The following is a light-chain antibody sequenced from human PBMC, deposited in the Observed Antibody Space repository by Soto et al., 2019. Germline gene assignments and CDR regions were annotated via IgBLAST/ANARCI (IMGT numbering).Light chain of an antibody. CDR1: QSLLHSDGYNY. CDR2: LGS. CDR3: MQAIQPPLT. Sequence: DVVMTQSPLSLPVTPGEPASISCRSSQSLLHSDGYNYLDWFLQRPGQSPQVLIYLGSNRAPGVPDRFTGSGSGKDFTLKIRRVEDEDVGVYYCMQAIQPPLTFGGGTKVEI. V-gene: IGKV2-28*01. J-gene: IGKJ4*01.